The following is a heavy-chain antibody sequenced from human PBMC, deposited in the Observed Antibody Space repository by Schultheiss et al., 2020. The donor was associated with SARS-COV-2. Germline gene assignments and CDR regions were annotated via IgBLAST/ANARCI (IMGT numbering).Heavy chain of an antibody. CDR1: GGSISSSSYY. V-gene: IGHV4-39*07. J-gene: IGHJ2*01. CDR2: IYYSGST. CDR3: ARVLGPPHYGDPYWYFDL. D-gene: IGHD4-17*01. Sequence: SETLSLTCTVSGGSISSSSYYWGWIRQPPGKGLEWIGSIYYSGSTYYNPSLKSRVTISVDTSKNQFSLKLSSVTAADTAAYYCARVLGPPHYGDPYWYFDLWGRGTLVTVSS.